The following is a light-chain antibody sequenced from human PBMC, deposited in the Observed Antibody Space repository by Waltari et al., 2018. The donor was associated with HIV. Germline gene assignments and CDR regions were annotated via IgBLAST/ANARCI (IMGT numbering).Light chain of an antibody. J-gene: IGKJ1*01. CDR1: QYIAEW. CDR2: AAS. V-gene: IGKV1-12*01. Sequence: DIQMTQYPSSVSASVGDRVTITCRASQYIAEWLAWYQQKPGKAPKLLIFAASSLESGVPSRFSGSGSGTEFTLAISSLQPEDVATYYCQQAYSFPRTFGLGTKVEIK. CDR3: QQAYSFPRT.